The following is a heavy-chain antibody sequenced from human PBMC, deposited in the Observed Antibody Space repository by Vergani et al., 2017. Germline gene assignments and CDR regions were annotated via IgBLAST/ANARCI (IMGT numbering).Heavy chain of an antibody. CDR2: ISSNGGST. J-gene: IGHJ5*02. CDR3: ARDPNYYDFWSGYYTGRIS. Sequence: EVQLVESGGGLVQPGGSLRLSCSASGFTFSSYAMHWVRQAPGKGLEYVSAISSNGGSTYYADSVKGRFTISRDNSKNTLYLQMSSLRAEDTAVYYCARDPNYYDFWSGYYTGRISWGQGTLVTVSS. D-gene: IGHD3-3*01. CDR1: GFTFSSYA. V-gene: IGHV3-64D*06.